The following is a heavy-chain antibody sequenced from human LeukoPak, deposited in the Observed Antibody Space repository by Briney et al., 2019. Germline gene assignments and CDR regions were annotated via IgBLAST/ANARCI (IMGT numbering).Heavy chain of an antibody. CDR2: ISYDGSSK. D-gene: IGHD6-19*01. V-gene: IGHV3-30*18. Sequence: GGSLRLSCAASGFTFSTYGMHWVRQAPGKGLEWMAVISYDGSSKYYADSVKGRFTISRDNSKNTLYLQMNSLRAEDTALYYCAKGTGSGGWYGNDYWGQGTLVTVSS. J-gene: IGHJ4*02. CDR1: GFTFSTYG. CDR3: AKGTGSGGWYGNDY.